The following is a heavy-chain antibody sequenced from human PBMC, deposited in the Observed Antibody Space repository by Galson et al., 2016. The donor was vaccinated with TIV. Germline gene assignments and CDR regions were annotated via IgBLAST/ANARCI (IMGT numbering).Heavy chain of an antibody. Sequence: SVKVSCKVSGYSLTEAVMHWVRQAPGKGLEWVGGFDPEVGRTIYAQKLQGRVTMTADTSTDTAYMELGSLRFEDTAVYYCATVAWFPGLSLDNWGQGTLVTVSS. CDR3: ATVAWFPGLSLDN. D-gene: IGHD3-22*01. J-gene: IGHJ4*02. CDR1: GYSLTEAV. CDR2: FDPEVGRT. V-gene: IGHV1-24*01.